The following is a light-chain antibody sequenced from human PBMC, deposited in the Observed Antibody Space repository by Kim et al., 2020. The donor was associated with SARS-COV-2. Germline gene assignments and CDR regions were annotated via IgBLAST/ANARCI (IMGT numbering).Light chain of an antibody. CDR3: QQNDSWPTAIS. V-gene: IGKV3-11*01. Sequence: TQSPATVSLSPGERATLACRASQRLSSNVAWYQQKSGQPPRLLIYDASNRVAGIPARFSGSGSGVDFTLTISSLEPEDFAIYYCQQNDSWPTAISFGGRTKVDIK. CDR2: DAS. CDR1: QRLSSN. J-gene: IGKJ4*01.